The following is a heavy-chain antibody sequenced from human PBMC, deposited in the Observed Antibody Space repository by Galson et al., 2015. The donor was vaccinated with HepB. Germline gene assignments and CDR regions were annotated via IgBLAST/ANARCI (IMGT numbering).Heavy chain of an antibody. J-gene: IGHJ6*02. CDR1: GGTFSSYA. CDR2: IIPIFGIA. Sequence: SVKVSCKASGGTFSSYAISWVRQAPGQGLEWTGGIIPIFGIANYAQKFQGRVTITADESTSTAYMELSSLRSEDTAVYYCARGFDRPDGMDVWGQGTTVTVSS. D-gene: IGHD1-14*01. V-gene: IGHV1-69*13. CDR3: ARGFDRPDGMDV.